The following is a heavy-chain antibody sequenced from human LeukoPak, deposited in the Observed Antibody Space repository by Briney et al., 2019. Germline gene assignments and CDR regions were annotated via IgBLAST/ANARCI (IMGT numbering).Heavy chain of an antibody. CDR2: IWYDGSNK. CDR3: AREAWGPRRPYYLDY. Sequence: PGGFLRLSCAASGFTFSSYGMHWIRQAPGKGLEWVAVIWYDGSNKYYADSVKGRFTISRDNSKNTLYLQMNSLRAEDTAVYYCAREAWGPRRPYYLDYWGQGTLVTVSS. CDR1: GFTFSSYG. D-gene: IGHD7-27*01. J-gene: IGHJ4*02. V-gene: IGHV3-33*01.